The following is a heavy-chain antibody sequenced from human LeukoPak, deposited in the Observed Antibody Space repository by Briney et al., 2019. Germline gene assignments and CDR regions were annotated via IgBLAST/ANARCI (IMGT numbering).Heavy chain of an antibody. V-gene: IGHV3-7*01. CDR1: GFTFSTYW. CDR3: ARHRAIWEGNYFDY. D-gene: IGHD1-26*01. CDR2: IKQDGSET. Sequence: GGSLRLSCAASGFTFSTYWMTWVRQAPRRGLEWVANIKQDGSETDYVDSLKGRFTISRDNAKNSLYLQMNSLRVEGTAVYYCARHRAIWEGNYFDYWGQGTLVTVSS. J-gene: IGHJ4*02.